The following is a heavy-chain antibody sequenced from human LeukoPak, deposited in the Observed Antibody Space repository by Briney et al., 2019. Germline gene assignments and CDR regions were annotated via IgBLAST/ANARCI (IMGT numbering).Heavy chain of an antibody. CDR3: ARYPGPLYCTNGVCEKGAFDI. CDR2: INPNSGGT. CDR1: GYTFTGYY. V-gene: IGHV1-2*02. D-gene: IGHD2-8*01. J-gene: IGHJ3*02. Sequence: ASVKVSCKASGYTFTGYYMHWVRQAPGQGLEWMGWINPNSGGTNYAQKFQGRVTMTRDTSISTAYMELSRLRSDATAVYYCARYPGPLYCTNGVCEKGAFDIWGQGTMVTVSS.